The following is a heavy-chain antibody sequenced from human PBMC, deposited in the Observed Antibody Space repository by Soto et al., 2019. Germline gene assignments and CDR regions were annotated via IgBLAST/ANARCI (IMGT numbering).Heavy chain of an antibody. D-gene: IGHD6-13*01. J-gene: IGHJ5*02. V-gene: IGHV4-4*07. CDR2: IHSSGST. Sequence: SETLSLTGTVSGTCMNSYHWSWIRQPAGKGLEWIGHIHSSGSTNYNPSLKSRVTMSVDTSKNQFSLRLMSLTAADTAVYYCARDQGVAAAGITWFDPWGEGSLVTDSS. CDR3: ARDQGVAAAGITWFDP. CDR1: GTCMNSYH.